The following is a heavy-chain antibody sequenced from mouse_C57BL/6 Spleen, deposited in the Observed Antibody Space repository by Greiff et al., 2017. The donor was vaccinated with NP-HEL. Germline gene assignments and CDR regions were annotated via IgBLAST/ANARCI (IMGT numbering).Heavy chain of an antibody. Sequence: EVQLQQSGPGLVKPSQSLSLTCSVTGYSITSGYYWNWIRQFPGNKLEWMGYISYDGSNNYNPSLKNRISITRDTSKNQFFLKLNSVTTEDTATYYCARRELRYFDVWGTGTTVTVSS. CDR2: ISYDGSN. J-gene: IGHJ1*03. CDR1: GYSITSGYY. CDR3: ARRELRYFDV. D-gene: IGHD6-1*01. V-gene: IGHV3-6*01.